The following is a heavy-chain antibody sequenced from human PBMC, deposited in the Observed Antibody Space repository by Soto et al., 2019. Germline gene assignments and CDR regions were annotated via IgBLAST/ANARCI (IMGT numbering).Heavy chain of an antibody. J-gene: IGHJ4*02. V-gene: IGHV4-4*02. CDR1: GDSVSSPYY. D-gene: IGHD6-19*01. CDR2: VFHTGTT. CDR3: ARSAGWYAVHS. Sequence: QVQLQESGPGLVKPSGTLSLTCAVSGDSVSSPYYWCWVRQPPGKGLEWIGEVFHTGTTSYNPSLRSRVTISMDKSNNQCSLDLTSVTAAATAVYYCARSAGWYAVHSWGPGTLVLVSS.